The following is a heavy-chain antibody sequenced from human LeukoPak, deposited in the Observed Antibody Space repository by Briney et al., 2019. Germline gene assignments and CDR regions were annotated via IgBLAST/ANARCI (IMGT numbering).Heavy chain of an antibody. CDR1: GFTFSSYA. CDR2: IYHSGST. J-gene: IGHJ4*02. CDR3: ARVSYDSSGYPLFDY. D-gene: IGHD3-22*01. Sequence: PGGSLRLSCATSGFTFSSYASHWVRQPPGKGLEWIGEIYHSGSTNYNPSLKSRVTISVDKSKNQFSLKLSSVTAADTAVYYCARVSYDSSGYPLFDYWGQGTLVTVSS. V-gene: IGHV4-4*02.